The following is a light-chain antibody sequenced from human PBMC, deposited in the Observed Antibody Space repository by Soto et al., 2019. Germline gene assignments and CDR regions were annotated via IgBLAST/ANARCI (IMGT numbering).Light chain of an antibody. CDR3: QSYDSSLSGWV. CDR2: GNS. J-gene: IGLJ3*02. Sequence: QLVLTQPPSVSGAPGQRVTISCTGSSSKIGAGYDVHWYQQLPGKAPKLLIYGNSNRPSGVPDRFSGSKSGTSASLAITGLQADDEADYYCQSYDSSLSGWVFGGGTKVTVL. V-gene: IGLV1-40*01. CDR1: SSKIGAGYD.